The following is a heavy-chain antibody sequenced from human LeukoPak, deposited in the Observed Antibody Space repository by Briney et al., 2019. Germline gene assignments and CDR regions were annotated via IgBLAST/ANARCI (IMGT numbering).Heavy chain of an antibody. CDR1: RYTFTSYG. CDR2: ISVFEVNT. J-gene: IGHJ6*03. D-gene: IGHD2-21*01. CDR3: ASSGWAYCGGDCYGSNYYYYYMDV. Sequence: ASVKVSRKASRYTFTSYGISWVRQAPGQGLECVAWISVFEVNTNYAQKLQGRVTMTTDTSTSTAYMELRSLRSDDTAVYYCASSGWAYCGGDCYGSNYYYYYMDVWGKGTTVTVSS. V-gene: IGHV1-18*01.